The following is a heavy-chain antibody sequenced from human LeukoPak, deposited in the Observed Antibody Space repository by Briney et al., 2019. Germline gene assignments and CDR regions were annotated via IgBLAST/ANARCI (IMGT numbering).Heavy chain of an antibody. V-gene: IGHV4-39*02. J-gene: IGHJ5*02. CDR1: GGSISSSSYY. D-gene: IGHD1-26*01. Sequence: SETLSLTCTVSGGSISSSSYYWGWIRQPPGKGLEWIGSIYYSGSTYYNPSLKSRVTMSVDTSKNQFSLKLSSVTAADTAVYYCAGDSGSYQYNWFDPWGQGTLVTVSS. CDR2: IYYSGST. CDR3: AGDSGSYQYNWFDP.